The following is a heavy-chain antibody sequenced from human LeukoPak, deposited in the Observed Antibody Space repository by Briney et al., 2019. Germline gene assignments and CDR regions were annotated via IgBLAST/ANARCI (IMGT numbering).Heavy chain of an antibody. CDR2: ISYDGGDP. CDR3: ARGYSSRLYNWLDP. CDR1: GFTFSSYW. V-gene: IGHV3-74*01. Sequence: PGGSLRLSCAASGFTFSSYWMHWVRQAPGKGLVWVSRISYDGGDPSYADSVMGRFTISRDNAKNTLYLQMNSLTAGDTAVYYCARGYSSRLYNWLDPWGQGTLVTVSS. J-gene: IGHJ5*02. D-gene: IGHD6-13*01.